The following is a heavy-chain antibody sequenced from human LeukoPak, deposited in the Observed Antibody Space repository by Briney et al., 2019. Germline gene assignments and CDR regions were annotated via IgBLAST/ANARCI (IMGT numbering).Heavy chain of an antibody. CDR1: GFTFSSYT. CDR3: ARDLTYSGSYRGWFDP. CDR2: ISSSSSYI. D-gene: IGHD1-26*01. J-gene: IGHJ5*02. Sequence: PGGSLRLFCAASGFTFSSYTMNWVRQAPGKGLEWVSSISSSSSYIYYADSVKGRFTISRDNAKNTLYLQMDSLRAEDTAVYYCARDLTYSGSYRGWFDPWGQGTLVTVSS. V-gene: IGHV3-21*01.